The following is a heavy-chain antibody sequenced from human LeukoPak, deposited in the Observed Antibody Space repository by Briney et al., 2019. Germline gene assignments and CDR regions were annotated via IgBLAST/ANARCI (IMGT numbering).Heavy chain of an antibody. CDR3: AKTFPYGTTWYGFCDY. J-gene: IGHJ4*02. CDR1: GFPFSNNV. Sequence: GGSLRLSCAASGFPFSNNVMSWVRQAPGRGLDWLSAIRGSGDTYYADSVKGRFTISRDNSKNLLYLQMNSLRAEDTAVYYCAKTFPYGTTWYGFCDYWGQGALVTVSS. CDR2: IRGSGDT. V-gene: IGHV3-23*01. D-gene: IGHD3-3*01.